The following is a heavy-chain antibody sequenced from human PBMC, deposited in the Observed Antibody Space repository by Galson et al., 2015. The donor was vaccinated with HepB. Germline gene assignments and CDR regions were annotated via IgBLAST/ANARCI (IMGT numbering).Heavy chain of an antibody. D-gene: IGHD3-22*01. CDR1: GYTFNGYF. J-gene: IGHJ3*02. Sequence: SVKVSCKASGYTFNGYFTHWVRQAPGQGLEWMGWIHPNTGGTNYAQRFQGRVTMTRDRSISTAYMDLSGLTSDDTAIYYCARVRIIEYEDSMDAFDSWGQGTTVTVSS. V-gene: IGHV1-2*02. CDR2: IHPNTGGT. CDR3: ARVRIIEYEDSMDAFDS.